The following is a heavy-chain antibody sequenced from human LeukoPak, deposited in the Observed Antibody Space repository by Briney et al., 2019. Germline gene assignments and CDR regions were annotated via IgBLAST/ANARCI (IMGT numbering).Heavy chain of an antibody. CDR1: GGSFSGSS. CDR2: INHSGST. CDR3: ARGLTYDFWSGYSDFHYYCMDV. V-gene: IGHV4-34*01. J-gene: IGHJ6*03. D-gene: IGHD3-3*01. Sequence: SETLSLTCAIYGGSFSGSSWNWIRQPPGKGLEWIGEINHSGSTNYNPSLKSRVTILLDTSKNQFSLRLSSVTAADTAVYYCARGLTYDFWSGYSDFHYYCMDVWGKGTTVTVSS.